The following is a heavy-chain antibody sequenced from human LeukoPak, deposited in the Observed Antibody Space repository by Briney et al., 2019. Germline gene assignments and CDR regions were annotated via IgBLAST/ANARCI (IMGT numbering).Heavy chain of an antibody. Sequence: SETLSLTCNVSDGTISSGNYYWDWIRQPAGKGLEWIGRFYTSGSDNYNPSLKSRVTMSMDASKNQFSLKLSSVTAADTAVYYCAASHTGLFDYWGQGTLVTVSS. J-gene: IGHJ4*02. CDR1: DGTISSGNYY. CDR2: FYTSGSD. D-gene: IGHD5-18*01. V-gene: IGHV4-61*02. CDR3: AASHTGLFDY.